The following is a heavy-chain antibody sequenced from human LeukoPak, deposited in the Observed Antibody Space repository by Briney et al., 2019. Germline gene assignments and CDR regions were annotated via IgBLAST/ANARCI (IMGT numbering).Heavy chain of an antibody. V-gene: IGHV4-59*08. CDR2: IFYSGTT. CDR1: SGSISSYY. Sequence: SETLSLTCTVSSGSISSYYWSWIRQPPGKGLAWIGYIFYSGTTSYNPSLKSRVTISVDRSKNQFSLKLSSVTAADTAVYYCARHGGGSYAYNSYYYGMDVWGQGTTVTVSS. J-gene: IGHJ6*02. D-gene: IGHD3-16*01. CDR3: ARHGGGSYAYNSYYYGMDV.